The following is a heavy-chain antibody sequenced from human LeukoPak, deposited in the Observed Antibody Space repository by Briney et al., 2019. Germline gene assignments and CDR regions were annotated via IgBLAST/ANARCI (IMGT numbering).Heavy chain of an antibody. J-gene: IGHJ4*02. Sequence: GRSLRLSCAASGLTFSSYPMHWVRQAPGKGLEWVAVISYDGSEKHYADPVKGRFTISRDNPKNTLYLQMSSLRAEDTAMYYCAREGNSGYYPYWGQGILVTVSS. D-gene: IGHD3-22*01. CDR3: AREGNSGYYPY. CDR1: GLTFSSYP. CDR2: ISYDGSEK. V-gene: IGHV3-30-3*01.